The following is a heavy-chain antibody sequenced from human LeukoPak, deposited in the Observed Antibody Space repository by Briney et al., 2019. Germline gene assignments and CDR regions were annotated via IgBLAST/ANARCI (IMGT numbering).Heavy chain of an antibody. V-gene: IGHV3-64*01. CDR2: ISSNGGST. CDR1: GFTFSSYA. J-gene: IGHJ4*02. D-gene: IGHD2-21*01. CDR3: ARIMDLIGVHFDF. Sequence: GGSLRLSCAASGFTFSSYAMHWVRQAPGKGLEYVSAISSNGGSTYHANSVKGRFTISRDNAKNSLYLQMNSLRAEDTAMYYCARIMDLIGVHFDFWGQGTLVTVSS.